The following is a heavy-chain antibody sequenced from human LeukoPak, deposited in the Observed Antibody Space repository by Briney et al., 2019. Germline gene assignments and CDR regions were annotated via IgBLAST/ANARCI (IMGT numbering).Heavy chain of an antibody. CDR1: GGSISSYY. D-gene: IGHD3-10*01. CDR3: AREGWVRGVIIWYNWFDP. Sequence: PSETLSLTCTVSGGSISSYYWSWIRQPAGKGLEWIGRIYTSGSTNYNPSLKSRVTMSVDTSKNQFSLKLSSVTAADTAVYYCAREGWVRGVIIWYNWFDPWGQGTLVTVSS. V-gene: IGHV4-4*07. CDR2: IYTSGST. J-gene: IGHJ5*02.